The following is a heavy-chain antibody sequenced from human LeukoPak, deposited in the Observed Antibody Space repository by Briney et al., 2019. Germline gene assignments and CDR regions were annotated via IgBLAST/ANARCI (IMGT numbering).Heavy chain of an antibody. J-gene: IGHJ4*02. D-gene: IGHD6-19*01. CDR3: ASAIAVAGTAFSIIAY. V-gene: IGHV4-39*01. CDR2: IYYSGST. Sequence: SETLSLTCTVSGGSISSSSYYWGWIRQPPGKGLEWIGNIYYSGSTYDNSSLKSRVTISVDTSKNQFSLRLSSVTAADTAVYYCASAIAVAGTAFSIIAYWGQGTLVTVSS. CDR1: GGSISSSSYY.